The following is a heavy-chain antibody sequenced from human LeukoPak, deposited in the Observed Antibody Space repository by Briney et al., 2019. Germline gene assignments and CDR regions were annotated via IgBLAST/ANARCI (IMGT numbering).Heavy chain of an antibody. CDR3: TRGEGDDF. Sequence: GGSLTLSCVASGFTFSNSCMTWVRQAPGKGLEWVANMNKDGSEIYHVYSVKGRFTISRDNAKNALYLQMNSLRVDDTAVYYCTRGEGDDFWGQGTLVTVSS. CDR2: MNKDGSEI. V-gene: IGHV3-7*01. CDR1: GFTFSNSC. D-gene: IGHD3-10*01. J-gene: IGHJ4*02.